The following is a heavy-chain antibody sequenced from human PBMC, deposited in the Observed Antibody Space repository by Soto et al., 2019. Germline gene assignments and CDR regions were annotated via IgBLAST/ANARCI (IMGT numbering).Heavy chain of an antibody. CDR3: YFAPNWTYQLTRY. D-gene: IGHD2-2*01. CDR1: GGMFYSSA. CDR2: IVPMNGSP. V-gene: IGHV1-69*01. J-gene: IGHJ4*02. Sequence: QVQLVQSGAEVKKPGSSVRVSCKASGGMFYSSAINWVRQAPGQGLEWMGGIVPMNGSPKYAQEFLGRVTISADASATTAYMDLSGLKSEDTAVYYCYFAPNWTYQLTRYWGRGHQVTVSS.